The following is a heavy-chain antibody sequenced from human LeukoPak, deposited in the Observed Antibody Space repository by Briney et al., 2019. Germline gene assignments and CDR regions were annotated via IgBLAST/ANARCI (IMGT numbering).Heavy chain of an antibody. J-gene: IGHJ6*03. CDR2: LYYSGST. Sequence: PSETLSLTCTVSGYSINNDYFWGWIRQPPGKGLEWIGYLYYSGSTNFNPSLNGRVSISRDTTNNLFSLRLRSVTAADTAVYFCARGRVSSSTWYSTYYYYFYMDVWGKGTTVTVSS. D-gene: IGHD1-1*01. CDR1: GYSINNDYF. V-gene: IGHV4-61*03. CDR3: ARGRVSSSTWYSTYYYYFYMDV.